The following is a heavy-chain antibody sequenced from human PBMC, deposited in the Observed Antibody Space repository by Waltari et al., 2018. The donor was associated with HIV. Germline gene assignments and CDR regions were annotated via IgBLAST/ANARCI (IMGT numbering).Heavy chain of an antibody. CDR3: TKEGGGTATTSFDS. Sequence: EVHLVESGGGLIQPGGSLRLSCEASGFSVSNKYMGWVRQVPGKGLGWVSVIYISGTTYYADSVKGRFNISRDNFKNTLYLQLNSLRAGDTAIYYCTKEGGGTATTSFDSWGHGTLVTVSS. CDR2: IYISGTT. CDR1: GFSVSNKY. V-gene: IGHV3-53*01. D-gene: IGHD4-4*01. J-gene: IGHJ4*01.